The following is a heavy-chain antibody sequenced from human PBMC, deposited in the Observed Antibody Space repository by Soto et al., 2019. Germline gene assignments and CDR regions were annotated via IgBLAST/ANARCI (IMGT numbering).Heavy chain of an antibody. CDR3: ATSLWFGTQVEL. D-gene: IGHD3-10*01. CDR2: ISRSGTT. V-gene: IGHV4-34*01. Sequence: QVQLQQWGEGLLKPSENLSLSCAVYGGYFNDNYYTWLRQPPGKGLEWIGEISRSGTTKYIPSLKRRAALSSDTSKTQVSLKVTSGTAADTAVYYCATSLWFGTQVELWGQGALVTVSS. CDR1: GGYFNDNY. J-gene: IGHJ5*02.